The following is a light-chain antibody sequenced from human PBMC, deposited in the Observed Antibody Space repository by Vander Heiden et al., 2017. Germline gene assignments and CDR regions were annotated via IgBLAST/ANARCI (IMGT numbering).Light chain of an antibody. CDR2: EVT. J-gene: IGLJ2*01. CDR1: SIDVGNYDL. CDR3: CSYAGSSTVV. V-gene: IGLV2-23*02. Sequence: QSPLTQPASLSGFPGQSITISCTGTSIDVGNYDLVSWYQQHPGKAPKFMIYEVTKRPSGVSNRFSGSKSGNTASLTISGLQAEDEADYYCCSYAGSSTVVFGGGTKLTVL.